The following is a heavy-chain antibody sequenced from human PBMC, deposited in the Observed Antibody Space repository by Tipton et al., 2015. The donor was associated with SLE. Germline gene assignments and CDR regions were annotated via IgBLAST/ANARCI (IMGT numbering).Heavy chain of an antibody. CDR3: ASRSAVYRYFDL. CDR1: GLTFRSYD. J-gene: IGHJ2*01. CDR2: IWYDGTNK. Sequence: SLRLSCAASGLTFRSYDMHWVRQAPGKGLEWMAVIWYDGTNKYYADSVKGRFTISRDNSKNTLYLQMNSLRAEDTAVYYCASRSAVYRYFDLWGRGTLVTVSS. V-gene: IGHV3-33*01. D-gene: IGHD6-19*01.